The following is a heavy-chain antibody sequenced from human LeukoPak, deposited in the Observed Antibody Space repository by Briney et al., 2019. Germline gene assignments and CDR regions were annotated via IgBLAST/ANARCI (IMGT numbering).Heavy chain of an antibody. Sequence: GGSLRLSCAASGFTFSSYGMHWVRQPPGQGLEWVAFIRYDGSNKYYAASVKWRFTISTANSKNTLCLQMNSLRAEDTAGYYCAKAGGGYCSSTSCHFDYWGQGTLVTVSS. D-gene: IGHD2-2*01. CDR1: GFTFSSYG. V-gene: IGHV3-30*02. J-gene: IGHJ4*02. CDR3: AKAGGGYCSSTSCHFDY. CDR2: IRYDGSNK.